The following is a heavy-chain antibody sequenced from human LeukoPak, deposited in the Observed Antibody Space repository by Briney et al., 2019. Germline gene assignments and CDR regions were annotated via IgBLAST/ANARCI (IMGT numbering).Heavy chain of an antibody. CDR2: IGTAGDT. D-gene: IGHD2-15*01. V-gene: IGHV3-13*01. CDR1: GFTFSSYD. Sequence: GGSLRLSCAASGFTFSSYDMYWVRHATGKGLEWVSAIGTAGDTYYPGSVKGRFTISRENAKNSLYLQMNSLRVGDTAVYYCVRGPYCSGGSCYGHFDYWGQGTLVTASS. J-gene: IGHJ4*02. CDR3: VRGPYCSGGSCYGHFDY.